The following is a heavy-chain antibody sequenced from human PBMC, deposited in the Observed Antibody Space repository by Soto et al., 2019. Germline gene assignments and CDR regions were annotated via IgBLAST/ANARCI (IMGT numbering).Heavy chain of an antibody. J-gene: IGHJ3*02. Sequence: QVQLQESGPGLVKPSQTLSLTCTVSGGSISSGDYYLSWIRQPPGKGLEWIVYIYYSGSTYYNPSLKSRVTISVDTSKNQFSLKLSSVTAADTAVYYCARESTYYYDSSGQDAFDIWGQGTMVTVSS. CDR3: ARESTYYYDSSGQDAFDI. CDR2: IYYSGST. D-gene: IGHD3-22*01. V-gene: IGHV4-30-4*01. CDR1: GGSISSGDYY.